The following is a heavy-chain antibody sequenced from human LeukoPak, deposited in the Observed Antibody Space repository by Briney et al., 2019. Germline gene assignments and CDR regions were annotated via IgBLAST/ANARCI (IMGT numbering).Heavy chain of an antibody. CDR3: ARDLPFED. J-gene: IGHJ4*02. D-gene: IGHD2/OR15-2a*01. V-gene: IGHV1-2*06. Sequence: GASVTVSFTASGYTFIAYHMHWVRQAPGQGLEWMGRIHPSSGATNYAQRFQGRITLTRDTSINTAYMELSRLTSDDTAVYYCARDLPFEDWGQGTLVTVSS. CDR1: GYTFIAYH. CDR2: IHPSSGAT.